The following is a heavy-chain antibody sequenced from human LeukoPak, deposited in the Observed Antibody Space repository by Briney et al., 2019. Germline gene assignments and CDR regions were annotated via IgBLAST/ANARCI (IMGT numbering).Heavy chain of an antibody. D-gene: IGHD2-2*01. CDR2: IKQGGREK. CDR1: GLTLSSYC. CDR3: ARDGPIVVVPAAMPYYYYGMDV. J-gene: IGHJ6*02. Sequence: GGSLRLSCAASGLTLSSYCMSWVRQAPGKGLEWVANIKQGGREKYYVDSVQGRFTISRDNAKTSLYLQMNSLRAEDTAVYYCARDGPIVVVPAAMPYYYYGMDVWGQGTTVTVSS. V-gene: IGHV3-7*05.